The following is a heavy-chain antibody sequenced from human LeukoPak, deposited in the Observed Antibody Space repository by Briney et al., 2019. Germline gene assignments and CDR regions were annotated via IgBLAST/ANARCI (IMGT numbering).Heavy chain of an antibody. CDR2: ISGSGGSS. CDR3: AKPLRDAGSFNYPYFDF. CDR1: GFTFTNYA. J-gene: IGHJ4*02. V-gene: IGHV3-23*01. D-gene: IGHD5-24*01. Sequence: PGGSLRLSCAASGFTFTNYAMNWVRQAPGKGLEWVSAISGSGGSSSYADSVRGRFTISRDNSNNMLYQQMNSLRAEDTAVYYCAKPLRDAGSFNYPYFDFWGQGTLVTVSS.